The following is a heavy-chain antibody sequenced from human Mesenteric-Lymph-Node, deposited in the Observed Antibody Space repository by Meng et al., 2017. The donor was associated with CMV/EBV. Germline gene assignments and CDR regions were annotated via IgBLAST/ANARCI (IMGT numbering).Heavy chain of an antibody. CDR1: TFSTYS. V-gene: IGHV3-21*01. J-gene: IGHJ4*02. D-gene: IGHD3-22*01. Sequence: TFSTYSMKWIRQVPRKGLEWVSSISSYSSYICYKDSVKGRFTISRNNAQNSLYLQMNSLRAEDTAVYYCARGLKKYYYDSSGDYSDYWGQGTLVTVSS. CDR2: ISSYSSYI. CDR3: ARGLKKYYYDSSGDYSDY.